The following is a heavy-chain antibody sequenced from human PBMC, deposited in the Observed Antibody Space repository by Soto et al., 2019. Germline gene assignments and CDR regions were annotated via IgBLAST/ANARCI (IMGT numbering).Heavy chain of an antibody. D-gene: IGHD6-19*01. Sequence: PSETLSLTCSVSGGSISTVGHYWTWIRQPPGKGLEWIGSIYHTGSTYYSKSLRSRLTMSVDTSKNEFSLRLSSVTAADTAVYFCARSVAVPGAHIDYWGQGTQVTVSS. J-gene: IGHJ4*02. CDR3: ARSVAVPGAHIDY. CDR1: GGSISTVGHY. CDR2: IYHTGST. V-gene: IGHV4-61*08.